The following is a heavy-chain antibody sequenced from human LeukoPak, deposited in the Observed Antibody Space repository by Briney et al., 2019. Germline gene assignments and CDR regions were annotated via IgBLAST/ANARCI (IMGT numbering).Heavy chain of an antibody. J-gene: IGHJ4*02. Sequence: GGSLRLSCAASGFTFSTYGMHWVRQAPGKGLEWVAVISYDGSNKYYADSVKGRFTISRDNSKNTLYLQMNSLRAEDTAVYYCAKNSIAAELSWTDFDYWGQGTLVTVSS. CDR1: GFTFSTYG. V-gene: IGHV3-30*19. CDR2: ISYDGSNK. CDR3: AKNSIAAELSWTDFDY. D-gene: IGHD6-13*01.